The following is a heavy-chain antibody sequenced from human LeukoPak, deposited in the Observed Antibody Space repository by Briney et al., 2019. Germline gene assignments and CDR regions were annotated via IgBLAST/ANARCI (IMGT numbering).Heavy chain of an antibody. D-gene: IGHD3-22*01. J-gene: IGHJ5*02. V-gene: IGHV3-49*03. CDR2: IRSKAYGGTT. CDR1: GFTFGDYA. CDR3: TRPTTYYDSSGYNL. Sequence: PGGSLRLSCTASGFTFGDYAISWFRQAPGKGLEWVGFIRSKAYGGTTEYAASVKGRFTISRDDSKSIAYLQMNSLKTEDTAVYYCTRPTTYYDSSGYNLWGQGTLVTVSS.